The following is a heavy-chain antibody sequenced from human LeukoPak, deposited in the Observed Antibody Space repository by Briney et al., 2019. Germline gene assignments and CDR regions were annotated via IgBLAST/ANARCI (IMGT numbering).Heavy chain of an antibody. Sequence: SETLSLTCTVSGGSISSSSYYWGWLRQPPGKGLEWIGSIYYSGSTYYNPSLKSRVTISVDTSKNQFSLKLSSVTAADTAVYYCARGSGSLSSKFDYWGQGTLVTVSS. J-gene: IGHJ4*02. CDR2: IYYSGST. V-gene: IGHV4-39*07. CDR3: ARGSGSLSSKFDY. CDR1: GGSISSSSYY. D-gene: IGHD1-26*01.